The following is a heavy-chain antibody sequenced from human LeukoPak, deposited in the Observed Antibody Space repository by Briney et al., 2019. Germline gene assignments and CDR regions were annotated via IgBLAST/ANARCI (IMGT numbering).Heavy chain of an antibody. D-gene: IGHD6-19*01. Sequence: ETGGSVRLSGAASGFTFSGYSMNWVRQAPGEGLEWVSAISGGGGSTYYADSVKGRFTISRDNSKNTLYLQMNSLRAEDTAVYYCAKGGSGWSPGYYYGMDVWGQGTTVTVSS. CDR3: AKGGSGWSPGYYYGMDV. CDR1: GFTFSGYS. J-gene: IGHJ6*02. V-gene: IGHV3-23*01. CDR2: ISGGGGST.